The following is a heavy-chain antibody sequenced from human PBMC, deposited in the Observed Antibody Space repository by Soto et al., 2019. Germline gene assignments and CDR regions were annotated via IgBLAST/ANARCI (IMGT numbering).Heavy chain of an antibody. V-gene: IGHV4-30-4*01. J-gene: IGHJ6*02. CDR3: ARQNIVLRFLEWFYYYGMDV. CDR2: IYYSGST. Sequence: PSETLSLTCTVSGGSISSGDYYWSWIRQPPGKGLEWIGYIYYSGSTYYNPSLKSRVTISVDTSKNQFSLKLSSVTAADTAVYYCARQNIVLRFLEWFYYYGMDVWGQGTTVTVSS. D-gene: IGHD3-3*01. CDR1: GGSISSGDYY.